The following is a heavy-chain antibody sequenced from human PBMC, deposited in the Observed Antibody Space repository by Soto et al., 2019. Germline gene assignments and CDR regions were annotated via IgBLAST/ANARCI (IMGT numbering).Heavy chain of an antibody. D-gene: IGHD6-13*01. V-gene: IGHV3-23*01. CDR3: GSAGSCSSWGYYYGMYF. Sequence: GGSLRLSCAASGFTFSSYAMSWVRQAPGKGLEWVSAISGSGGSTYYADSVKGRFTISRDNSKNTLYLQMNSLRAEDTAVYYCGSAGSCSSWGYYYGMYFWGKGTTVTVSS. CDR1: GFTFSSYA. J-gene: IGHJ6*04. CDR2: ISGSGGST.